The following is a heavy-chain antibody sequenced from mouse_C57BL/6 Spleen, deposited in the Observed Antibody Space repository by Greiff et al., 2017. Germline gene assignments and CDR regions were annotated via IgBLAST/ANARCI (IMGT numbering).Heavy chain of an antibody. D-gene: IGHD2-4*01. Sequence: EVHLVESEGGLVQPGSSMKLSCTASGFTFSDYYMAWVRQVPEKGLEWVANINYDGSSTYYLDSLKSRFIISRDNAKNILYLQMSSLKSEDTATYYCARYDYGEGAFDYWGQGTTLTVSS. CDR2: INYDGSST. CDR3: ARYDYGEGAFDY. CDR1: GFTFSDYY. V-gene: IGHV5-16*01. J-gene: IGHJ2*01.